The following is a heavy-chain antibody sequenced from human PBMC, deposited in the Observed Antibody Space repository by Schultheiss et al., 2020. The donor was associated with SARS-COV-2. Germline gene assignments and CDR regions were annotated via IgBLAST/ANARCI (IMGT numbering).Heavy chain of an antibody. CDR2: IYYSGST. D-gene: IGHD3-3*01. CDR3: ARASYDFWSGYDMRSYGMDV. V-gene: IGHV4-39*07. CDR1: GGSISSSSYY. J-gene: IGHJ6*02. Sequence: SETLSLTCTVSGGSISSSSYYWGWIRQPPGKGLEWIGSIYYSGSTNYNPSLKSRVTISVDTSKNQFSLKLSSVTAADTAVYYCARASYDFWSGYDMRSYGMDVWGQGTTVTVSS.